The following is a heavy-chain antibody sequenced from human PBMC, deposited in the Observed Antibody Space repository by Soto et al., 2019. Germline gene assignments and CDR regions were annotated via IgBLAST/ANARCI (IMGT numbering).Heavy chain of an antibody. CDR3: ARHVGYCSGGSCYPGESDY. V-gene: IGHV4-59*08. Sequence: SETLSLTCPVSGGSISSYYWSWIRQPPGKGLEWIGYIYYSGSTNYNPSLKSRVTISVDTSKNQFSLKLSSVTAADTAVYYCARHVGYCSGGSCYPGESDYWGQGTLVTSPQ. CDR1: GGSISSYY. D-gene: IGHD2-15*01. J-gene: IGHJ4*02. CDR2: IYYSGST.